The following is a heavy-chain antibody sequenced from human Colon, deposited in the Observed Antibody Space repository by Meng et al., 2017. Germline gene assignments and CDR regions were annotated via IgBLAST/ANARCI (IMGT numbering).Heavy chain of an antibody. CDR3: AAVDRDSDAFDI. CDR2: IFFSGAT. Sequence: QLQRPGPGLRRPSETLALTCTVSGGSISSCRYDWGWIRQPPGKGLEWIGNIFFSGATYYNPSLKSRVTISVDTSQNQFSLRLPSVTAADTAVFYCAAVDRDSDAFDIWGQGTLVTVSS. D-gene: IGHD2-2*01. J-gene: IGHJ3*02. CDR1: GGSISSCRYD. V-gene: IGHV4-39*07.